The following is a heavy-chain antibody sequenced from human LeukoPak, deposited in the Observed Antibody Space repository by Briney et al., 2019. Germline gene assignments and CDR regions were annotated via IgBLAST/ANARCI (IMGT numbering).Heavy chain of an antibody. CDR3: VRDYYDSSGNDY. D-gene: IGHD3-22*01. Sequence: TSEALSLTCTVSGGSISSSSYYWGWIRQPPGKGLEWIGSIYYSGSTYYNPSLKSRVTISVDTSKNQFSLKLSSVTAADTAVYYCVRDYYDSSGNDYWGQGTLVTVSS. CDR2: IYYSGST. J-gene: IGHJ4*02. V-gene: IGHV4-39*01. CDR1: GGSISSSSYY.